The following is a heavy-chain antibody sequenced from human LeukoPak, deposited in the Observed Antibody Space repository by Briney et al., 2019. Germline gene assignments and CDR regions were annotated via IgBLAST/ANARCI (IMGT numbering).Heavy chain of an antibody. V-gene: IGHV3-30*02. CDR1: GFTFSSYG. CDR3: AKDANYDFWSGYPRFDP. CDR2: IRYDGSNK. Sequence: PGGSLRLSCAASGFTFSSYGMHWVRQAPGKGLEWVAFIRYDGSNKYYADSVKGRFTISRDNSKNTLYLQMNSLRAEDTAVYYCAKDANYDFWSGYPRFDPWGQGTLVTVSS. D-gene: IGHD3-3*01. J-gene: IGHJ5*02.